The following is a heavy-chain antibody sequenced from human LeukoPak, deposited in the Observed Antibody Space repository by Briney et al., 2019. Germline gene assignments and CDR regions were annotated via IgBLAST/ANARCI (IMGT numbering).Heavy chain of an antibody. CDR3: ARDDRDRWFGEVIDY. V-gene: IGHV3-7*01. CDR1: GFTFSSYW. J-gene: IGHJ4*02. Sequence: GGSLRLSCAASGFTFSSYWMSWVRQAPGKGLEWVANIKQDGSEKYYVDSVKGRFTISRDNAKNSLYLQMNSLRAEDTAVYYCARDDRDRWFGEVIDYWGQGTLVTVSS. CDR2: IKQDGSEK. D-gene: IGHD3-10*01.